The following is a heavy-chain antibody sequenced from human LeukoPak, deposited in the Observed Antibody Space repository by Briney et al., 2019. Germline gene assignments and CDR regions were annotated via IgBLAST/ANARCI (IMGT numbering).Heavy chain of an antibody. CDR1: GYTFTSYA. V-gene: IGHV1-3*01. CDR3: ARDAYCSSTSCLRTFDY. D-gene: IGHD2-2*01. J-gene: IGHJ4*02. Sequence: ASVKVSCKASGYTFTSYAMHWVRQAPGQRLEWMGWINAGNGNTKYSQKFQGRVTITRDTSASTAYMELSSLRSEDTAVYYCARDAYCSSTSCLRTFDYWGQGTLVTVSS. CDR2: INAGNGNT.